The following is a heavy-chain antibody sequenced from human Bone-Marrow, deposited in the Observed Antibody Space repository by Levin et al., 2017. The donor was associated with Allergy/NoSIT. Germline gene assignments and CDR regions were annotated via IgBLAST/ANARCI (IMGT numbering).Heavy chain of an antibody. CDR1: GFTFANYA. CDR3: AKERSVAPNWFDP. J-gene: IGHJ5*02. V-gene: IGHV3-23*01. CDR2: ITASGPNT. D-gene: IGHD1-26*01. Sequence: GESLKISCVASGFTFANYAISWVRQAPGKGLEWVSAITASGPNTYYTDSVKGRFTISRDNSKNTVYLQMAGLRAEDTAMYYCAKERSVAPNWFDPWGHGTLVTVSS.